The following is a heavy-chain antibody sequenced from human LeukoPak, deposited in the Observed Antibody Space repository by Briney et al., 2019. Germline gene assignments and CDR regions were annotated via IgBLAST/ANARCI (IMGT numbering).Heavy chain of an antibody. D-gene: IGHD6-13*01. CDR1: GGSISSYY. CDR2: IYTSGST. J-gene: IGHJ5*02. V-gene: IGHV4-4*09. Sequence: SGTLSLTCTVSGGSISSYYWSWIRQPPGKGLEWIGYIYTSGSTNYNPSLKSRVTISVDTSKNQFSLKLSSVTAADTAVYYCARQLKGGSSWYTASWFDPWGQGTLVTVSS. CDR3: ARQLKGGSSWYTASWFDP.